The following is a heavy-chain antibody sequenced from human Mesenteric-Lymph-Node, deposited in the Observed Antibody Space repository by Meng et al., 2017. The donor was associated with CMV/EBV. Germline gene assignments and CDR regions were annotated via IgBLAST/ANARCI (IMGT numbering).Heavy chain of an antibody. V-gene: IGHV4-34*01. CDR1: GGSFSGDY. CDR3: ARGRIGSPIDWFDP. D-gene: IGHD1-14*01. Sequence: AVDGGSFSGDYWSWIRQPPGKGLEWIGEINHSGSTNYNPSLKSRVTISVDTSKNQFSLKLSSVTAADTAVYYCARGRIGSPIDWFDPWGQGTLVTVSS. CDR2: INHSGST. J-gene: IGHJ5*02.